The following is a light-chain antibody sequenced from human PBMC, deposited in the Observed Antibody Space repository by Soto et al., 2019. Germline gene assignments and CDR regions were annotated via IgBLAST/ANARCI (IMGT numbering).Light chain of an antibody. J-gene: IGKJ1*01. Sequence: EIVLTQSPATLSLSPGERANLSCRASQSVSFYLGWYQQKPGQAPRLLIYDTSNRATGVPARFSGSGSGTDFTLTITSLGPEDFAVYYCQQYGSSGTFGQGTKVDIK. CDR2: DTS. V-gene: IGKV3-11*01. CDR1: QSVSFY. CDR3: QQYGSSGT.